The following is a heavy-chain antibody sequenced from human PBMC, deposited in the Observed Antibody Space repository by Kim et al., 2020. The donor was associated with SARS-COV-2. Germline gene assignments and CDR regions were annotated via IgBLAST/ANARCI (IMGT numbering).Heavy chain of an antibody. J-gene: IGHJ4*02. D-gene: IGHD2-15*01. V-gene: IGHV3-49*03. CDR1: GFTFTDHA. CDR3: TRGRTDIDY. CDR2: IASKRYGATT. Sequence: GGSLRLSCTASGFTFTDHAMSWLRQTPGKGLEWVASIASKRYGATTEYAASVRGRFSISRDDTESIAHLQMNSLKTEDTAVYYCTRGRTDIDYWGQGTQVTVSS.